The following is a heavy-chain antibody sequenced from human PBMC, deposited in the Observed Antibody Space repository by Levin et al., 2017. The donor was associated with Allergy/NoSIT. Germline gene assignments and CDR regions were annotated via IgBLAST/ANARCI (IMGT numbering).Heavy chain of an antibody. CDR1: GDTFSKYP. J-gene: IGHJ3*02. D-gene: IGHD2-15*01. CDR3: AGGRGFCCGDKCYGFDI. V-gene: IGHV1-69*02. Sequence: SVKVSCEASGDTFSKYPISWVRQAPGQGLEWMGRIFPVLGFSHYAQQFQGKVTISADKSTSTVYLNLSSLRSNDTAVYYCAGGRGFCCGDKCYGFDIWGQGTMVTVST. CDR2: IFPVLGFS.